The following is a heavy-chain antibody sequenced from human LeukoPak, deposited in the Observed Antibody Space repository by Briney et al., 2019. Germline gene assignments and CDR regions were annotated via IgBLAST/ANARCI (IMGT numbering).Heavy chain of an antibody. CDR2: ITDSGGGT. CDR3: AKHMTGTKSSDY. V-gene: IGHV3-23*01. D-gene: IGHD1-7*01. CDR1: GFTFSNYG. J-gene: IGHJ4*02. Sequence: GGSLRLSCAASGFTFSNYGMSWVRQAPGKGLEWVSAITDSGGGTYYADSVKGRFTISRDNSENTLYLQMNSLRAEATAVYYCAKHMTGTKSSDYWGQGALATVSS.